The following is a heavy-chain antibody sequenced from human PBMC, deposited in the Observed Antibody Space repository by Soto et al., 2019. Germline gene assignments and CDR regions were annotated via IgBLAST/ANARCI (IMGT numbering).Heavy chain of an antibody. CDR1: GGTFSSYT. D-gene: IGHD2-15*01. Sequence: ASVKVSCKASGGTFSSYTISWVRQAPGQGLEWMGRIIPILGIANYAQKFQGRVTITADKSTSTAYMELSSLRSEDTAVYYCARAGAVYCSGGSCYSNAFDIWGQGTMVTVSS. J-gene: IGHJ3*02. V-gene: IGHV1-69*02. CDR2: IIPILGIA. CDR3: ARAGAVYCSGGSCYSNAFDI.